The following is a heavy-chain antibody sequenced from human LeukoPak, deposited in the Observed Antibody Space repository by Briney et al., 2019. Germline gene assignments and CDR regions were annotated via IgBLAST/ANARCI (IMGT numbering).Heavy chain of an antibody. V-gene: IGHV4-38-2*01. D-gene: IGHD3-9*01. J-gene: IGHJ6*03. Sequence: GSLRLSCAASGFTFSNYAMSWVRQAPGKGLEWIGSTHYSGSTYYNPSLKSRVTISVDTSKNQFSLKLSSVTAADTAVYYCARMILGLDYDILTGSYYYMDVWGKGTTVTVSS. CDR1: GFTFSNYA. CDR2: THYSGST. CDR3: ARMILGLDYDILTGSYYYMDV.